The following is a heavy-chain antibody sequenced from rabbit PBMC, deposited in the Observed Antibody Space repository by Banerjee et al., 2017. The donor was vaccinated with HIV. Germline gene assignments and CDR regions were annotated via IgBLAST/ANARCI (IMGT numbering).Heavy chain of an antibody. D-gene: IGHD6-1*01. CDR1: GFDFSSGYD. CDR3: ARGYAGYAGYGYAHYFNL. CDR2: IYAGSSGSI. J-gene: IGHJ4*01. V-gene: IGHV1S45*01. Sequence: QEQLVESGGGLVQPGGSLKLSCKASGFDFSSGYDMCWVRQAPEKGLEWIACIYAGSSGSIDYASWAKGRFTISKTSSTTVTLQMTSLTAADTATYFCARGYAGYAGYGYAHYFNLWGQGTLVTVS.